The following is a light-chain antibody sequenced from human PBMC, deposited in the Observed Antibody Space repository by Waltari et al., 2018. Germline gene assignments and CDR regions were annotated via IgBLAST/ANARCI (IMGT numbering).Light chain of an antibody. J-gene: IGLJ1*01. CDR1: SGPVSSNSH. Sequence: QTVVTQEPSFSVSPGGTVTLTCGLSSGPVSSNSHPPWYQQTPGQAPRTLIYNTNTRLSGVPDRFSGSILGNKAALTITGAQADDESDYYCLLFMGGGVYVFGTGTKVTVL. CDR2: NTN. V-gene: IGLV8-61*01. CDR3: LLFMGGGVYV.